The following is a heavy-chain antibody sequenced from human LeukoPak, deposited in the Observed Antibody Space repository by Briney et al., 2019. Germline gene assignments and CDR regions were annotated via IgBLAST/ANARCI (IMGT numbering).Heavy chain of an antibody. J-gene: IGHJ6*02. V-gene: IGHV4-59*01. D-gene: IGHD5-18*01. CDR2: TYYSGST. Sequence: SETLSLTCTVSGGSISSYYWSWIRQPPGKGLEWIGYTYYSGSTNYNPSLKSRVTISVDTSKNQFSLKLSSVTAADTAVYYCARYREDTAMVDLDYYYGMDVWGQGTTVTVSS. CDR1: GGSISSYY. CDR3: ARYREDTAMVDLDYYYGMDV.